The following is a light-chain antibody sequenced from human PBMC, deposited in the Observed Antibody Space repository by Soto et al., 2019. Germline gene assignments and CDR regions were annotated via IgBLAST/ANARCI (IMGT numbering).Light chain of an antibody. Sequence: EIVLTQSPGTLSLSPGERATLSCRASQSVSSSYLAWYQQKPGQAPRLLIYGASTKATDMPGRFSGRGSGTEFTLTINNLQSEDFAVYYCQQYNNWLPITFGQGTRLENK. CDR1: QSVSSSY. CDR3: QQYNNWLPIT. CDR2: GAS. V-gene: IGKV3-15*01. J-gene: IGKJ5*01.